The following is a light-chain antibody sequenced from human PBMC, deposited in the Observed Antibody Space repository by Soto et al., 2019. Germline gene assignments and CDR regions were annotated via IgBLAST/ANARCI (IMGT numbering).Light chain of an antibody. CDR2: DAS. CDR1: QSISSTY. J-gene: IGKJ5*01. CDR3: QQRGEWPPGAT. V-gene: IGKV3D-20*02. Sequence: EIVLTQSPGTLSLSPGERATLSCRASQSISSTYLTWYHQRPGQAPRLLIYDASRRATGIPDRFSGSGSGTDFTLTISSLEPEDFAVYYCQQRGEWPPGATFGQGTRLEVK.